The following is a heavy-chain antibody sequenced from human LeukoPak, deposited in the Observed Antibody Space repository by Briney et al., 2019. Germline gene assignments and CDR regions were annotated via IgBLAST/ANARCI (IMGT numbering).Heavy chain of an antibody. J-gene: IGHJ4*02. V-gene: IGHV3-23*01. CDR2: ISGSGGST. CDR3: AKDARTYYDILTGYRGGAYYFDY. CDR1: GFTVSNKY. D-gene: IGHD3-9*01. Sequence: PGGTLRLSCAASGFTVSNKYMTWVRQAPGKGLEWVSAISGSGGSTYYADSVKGRFTISRDNSKNTLYLQMNSLRAEDTAVYYCAKDARTYYDILTGYRGGAYYFDYWGQGTLVTVSS.